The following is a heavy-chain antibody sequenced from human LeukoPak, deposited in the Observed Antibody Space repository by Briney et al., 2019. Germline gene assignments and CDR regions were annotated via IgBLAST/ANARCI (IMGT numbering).Heavy chain of an antibody. CDR2: IYSGGST. CDR1: RFTVSSNY. Sequence: GGSLRVSCAACRFTVSSNYMSSVRQAPGTGVEWVSVIYSGGSTYYADSVQGRFTIPRDNFKNSLYHQMNSLRAQEKTVYYCARDAKNSYCSGDSCYVEYWGQGTLVTVSS. J-gene: IGHJ4*02. CDR3: ARDAKNSYCSGDSCYVEY. V-gene: IGHV3-53*01. D-gene: IGHD2-15*01.